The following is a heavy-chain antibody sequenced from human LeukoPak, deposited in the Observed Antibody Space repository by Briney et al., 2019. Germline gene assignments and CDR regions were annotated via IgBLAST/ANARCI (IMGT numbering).Heavy chain of an antibody. D-gene: IGHD3-22*01. CDR2: IYPGDSDT. V-gene: IGHV5-51*01. CDR1: GYSFTSYW. Sequence: GESLKISCKGSGYSFTSYWIGWVRQMPGKGLEWMGIIYPGDSDTRYSPFFQGQVTISADKSISTAYLQWSSLKASDTAMYYCARPVYYDSSGYYFDDAFDIWGQGTMVTVSS. J-gene: IGHJ3*02. CDR3: ARPVYYDSSGYYFDDAFDI.